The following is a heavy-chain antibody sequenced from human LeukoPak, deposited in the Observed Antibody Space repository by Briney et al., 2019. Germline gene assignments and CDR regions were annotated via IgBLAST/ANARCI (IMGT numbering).Heavy chain of an antibody. CDR3: TTDISGPGIRTALRGDY. J-gene: IGHJ4*02. V-gene: IGHV3-15*01. CDR2: IKSKTDGGTT. CDR1: GFTLSNAW. Sequence: GGSLRLSCAASGFTLSNAWMKWVRQAPGKGLEWVGRIKSKTDGGTTDYAAPVKGRFTISRDDSKDTLYLQMNSLTTADTAVYYCTTDISGPGIRTALRGDYWGQGTLVTVSS. D-gene: IGHD3-3*02.